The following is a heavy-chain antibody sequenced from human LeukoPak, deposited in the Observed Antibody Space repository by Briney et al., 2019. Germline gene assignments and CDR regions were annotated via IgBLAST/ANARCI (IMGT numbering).Heavy chain of an antibody. CDR3: EHGIVVVSPEPHFDY. Sequence: GPTLVNPTQTLTLTCTFSGFSLSTSGVGVGWIRQPPGKALEWLALIYWDDDKRYSPSLKSRLTITKDTSKNQVVLTMTNMDPVDTATYYCEHGIVVVSPEPHFDYWGQGTLVTVSS. V-gene: IGHV2-5*02. J-gene: IGHJ4*02. CDR1: GFSLSTSGVG. D-gene: IGHD2-21*01. CDR2: IYWDDDK.